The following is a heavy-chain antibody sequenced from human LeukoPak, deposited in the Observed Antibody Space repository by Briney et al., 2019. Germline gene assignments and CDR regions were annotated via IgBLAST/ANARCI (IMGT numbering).Heavy chain of an antibody. CDR3: AKGCSYTNCYTSDY. CDR2: ISGSGDST. CDR1: GFTFSNYA. Sequence: GGSLRLSCAASGFTFSNYAMTWVRQAPGKGLEWVSAISGSGDSTHYADSVKGRFTISRDNSKNTLYLQMNCLRAEDTAVYYCAKGCSYTNCYTSDYWGQGTLVTVSS. V-gene: IGHV3-23*01. D-gene: IGHD2-2*02. J-gene: IGHJ4*02.